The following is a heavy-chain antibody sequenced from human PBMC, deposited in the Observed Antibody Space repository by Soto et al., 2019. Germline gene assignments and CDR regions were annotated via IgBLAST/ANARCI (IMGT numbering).Heavy chain of an antibody. D-gene: IGHD2-8*02. Sequence: PSETLSLTCVVYGVSFGPYYWSWIRQPPGKGLEWIGESNHRGDTNYNPSLISRVTISVDTPNNQFSLRLTSVTAADTAVYFCAAIASLGTVVYWGQGTLVTGS. J-gene: IGHJ4*02. V-gene: IGHV4-34*01. CDR1: GVSFGPYY. CDR3: AAIASLGTVVY. CDR2: SNHRGDT.